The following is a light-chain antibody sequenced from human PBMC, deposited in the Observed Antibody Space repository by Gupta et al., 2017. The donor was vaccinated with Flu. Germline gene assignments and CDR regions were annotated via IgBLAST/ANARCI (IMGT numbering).Light chain of an antibody. CDR2: GAS. Sequence: GDRVTVTCRASHPIRNDLAWYQQRPGKAPKLLIYGASNLQSGVPSRFSGSASGTDFTLTISSLQPEDFATYYCLQDYIYPRTFGQGTRLEIK. V-gene: IGKV1-6*01. CDR1: HPIRND. CDR3: LQDYIYPRT. J-gene: IGKJ2*01.